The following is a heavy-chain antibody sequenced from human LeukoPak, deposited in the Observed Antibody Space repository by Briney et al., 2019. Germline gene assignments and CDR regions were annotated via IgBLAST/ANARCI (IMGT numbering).Heavy chain of an antibody. J-gene: IGHJ4*02. CDR1: GYTFTSYG. CDR3: ARVQRVNFPLMYYFDY. CDR2: ISAYNGNT. V-gene: IGHV1-18*01. Sequence: GASVKVSCKASGYTFTSYGISWVRQAPRQGLEWMGWISAYNGNTNYAQKLQGRVTMTTDTSTSTAYMELSSLRSEDTAVYYCARVQRVNFPLMYYFDYWGQGTLVTVSS. D-gene: IGHD3-10*01.